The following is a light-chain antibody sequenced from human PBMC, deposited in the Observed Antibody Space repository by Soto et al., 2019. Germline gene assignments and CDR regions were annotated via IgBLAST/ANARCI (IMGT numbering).Light chain of an antibody. CDR3: QQYNNWHT. J-gene: IGKJ2*01. CDR2: GAS. CDR1: QSVSSN. Sequence: EIVMTQSPATLSVSPGERATLSCRASQSVSSNLAWYQQKPGQAPRLLIYGASTRATGIPARFGGSGSGTEFTLTISSLQSEDFAVYYCQQYNNWHTFGQGTKLEIK. V-gene: IGKV3-15*01.